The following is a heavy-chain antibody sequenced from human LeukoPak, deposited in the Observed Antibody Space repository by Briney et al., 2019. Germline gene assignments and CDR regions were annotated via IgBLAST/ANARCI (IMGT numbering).Heavy chain of an antibody. CDR1: GGSISSYY. Sequence: SETLSLTCTVSGGSISSYYWSWIRQPPGKGLEWIGYIYYSGSTNHNPSLKSRVTISVDTSKNQFSLKLSSVTAADMALYYCAKDYTAMGYAFDIWGQGTMVTVSS. V-gene: IGHV4-59*01. CDR3: AKDYTAMGYAFDI. J-gene: IGHJ3*02. D-gene: IGHD5-18*01. CDR2: IYYSGST.